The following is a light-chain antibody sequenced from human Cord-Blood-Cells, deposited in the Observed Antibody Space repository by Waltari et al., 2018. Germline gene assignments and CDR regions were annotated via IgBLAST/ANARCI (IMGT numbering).Light chain of an antibody. CDR2: GAS. CDR1: QSVSSN. J-gene: IGKJ5*01. V-gene: IGKV3-15*01. Sequence: EIVMTQSPATLPVSPGVRATPTCRGSQSVSSNLAWYQQKPGQAPRLLIYGASTRATGIPARFSGSGSGTEFTLTISSLQSEDFAVYYCQQYNNWPITFGQGTRLEIK. CDR3: QQYNNWPIT.